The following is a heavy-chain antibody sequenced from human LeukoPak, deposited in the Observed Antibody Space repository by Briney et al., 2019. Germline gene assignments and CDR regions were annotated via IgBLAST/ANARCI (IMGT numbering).Heavy chain of an antibody. D-gene: IGHD2-2*01. Sequence: GGTLRLFYAASVFIYHRYDMHWVRQAPAKGREDGAVISYDGSNKYYADSVKGRLTISRDNSKNTLYLQMNSLRAEDTAVYYCATPWVPAANYGMDVWGQWTTVTVSS. J-gene: IGHJ6*02. V-gene: IGHV3-30*03. CDR2: ISYDGSNK. CDR3: ATPWVPAANYGMDV. CDR1: VFIYHRYD.